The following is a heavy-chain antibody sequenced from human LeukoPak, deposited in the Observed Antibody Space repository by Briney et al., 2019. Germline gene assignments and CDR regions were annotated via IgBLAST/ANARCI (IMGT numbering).Heavy chain of an antibody. J-gene: IGHJ5*02. Sequence: SETLSLTCTVSGGSISSGGYYWSWIRQHPGKGLEWIGYIYYSGSTYYNPSLKSRVTISVDTSKNQFSLKLSSVTAADTAVYYCGRGNVVPAAIGFSDWFDPWGQGTLVTVSS. V-gene: IGHV4-31*03. CDR1: GGSISSGGYY. CDR2: IYYSGST. D-gene: IGHD2-2*01. CDR3: GRGNVVPAAIGFSDWFDP.